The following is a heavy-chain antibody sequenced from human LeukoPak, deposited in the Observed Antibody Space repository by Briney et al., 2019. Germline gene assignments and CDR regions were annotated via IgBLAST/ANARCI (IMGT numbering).Heavy chain of an antibody. D-gene: IGHD2-15*01. J-gene: IGHJ5*02. CDR1: GFTFSSYS. CDR2: ISSSSSYI. CDR3: ARGPDIVVVVNNWFDP. Sequence: GGSLRLSCAASGFTFSSYSMNWVRQAPGKGLEWASSISSSSSYIYYADSVKGRFTISRDNAKNSLYLQMNSLRAEDTAVYYCARGPDIVVVVNNWFDPWGQGTLVTVSS. V-gene: IGHV3-21*01.